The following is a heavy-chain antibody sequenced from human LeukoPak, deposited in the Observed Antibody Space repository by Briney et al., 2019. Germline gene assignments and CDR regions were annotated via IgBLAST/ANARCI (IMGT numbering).Heavy chain of an antibody. CDR2: INAGNGNT. D-gene: IGHD6-19*01. Sequence: ASVKVSCKASGYTFTSYAMHWVRQAPGQRLEWMGWINAGNGNTKYSQKFQGRVTITRDTSASTAYMELSSLRSEDTAVYYCARGEWRLVRDYFDYWGQGTLVTVSS. V-gene: IGHV1-3*01. J-gene: IGHJ4*02. CDR1: GYTFTSYA. CDR3: ARGEWRLVRDYFDY.